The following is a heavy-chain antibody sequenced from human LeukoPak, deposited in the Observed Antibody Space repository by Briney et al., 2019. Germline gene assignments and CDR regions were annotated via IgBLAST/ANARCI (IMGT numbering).Heavy chain of an antibody. CDR1: GFTFSNSW. D-gene: IGHD6-13*01. CDR3: ARGIAAGVDY. Sequence: GGSLRLSCTTSGFTFSNSWMTWVRQAPGKGLEWVANIKEDGSEKNYVDSVKGRFTISRDNAKNSLYLQMNSLRAEDTAVYYCARGIAAGVDYWGQGTLVTVSS. CDR2: IKEDGSEK. V-gene: IGHV3-7*01. J-gene: IGHJ4*02.